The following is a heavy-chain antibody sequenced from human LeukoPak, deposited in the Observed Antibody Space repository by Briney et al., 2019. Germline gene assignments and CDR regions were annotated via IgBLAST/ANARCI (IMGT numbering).Heavy chain of an antibody. Sequence: ASVKVSCKASGYTFTDYFMHWVRQAPGQGLEWMGWMNANSGGANYAQKFQGRVTMTRDTSTSTAYMELSRLRSDDSAMYYCARGHCTIGTCDVFYFDYWGQGILVTVSS. CDR3: ARGHCTIGTCDVFYFDY. CDR2: MNANSGGA. V-gene: IGHV1-2*02. D-gene: IGHD2-8*01. J-gene: IGHJ4*02. CDR1: GYTFTDYF.